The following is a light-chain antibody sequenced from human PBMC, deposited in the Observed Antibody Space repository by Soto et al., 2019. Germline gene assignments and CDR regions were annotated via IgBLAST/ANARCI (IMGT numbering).Light chain of an antibody. J-gene: IGKJ4*01. Sequence: DIQMTQSPSSLSASGGDRVTITCRASQTISRSLNWYQHKPGTAPRVLIYDAYTLSSGVPSRFSGSGSGTDFTLTISSLQPEDFATYYCQQSSNTPLTFGGGTKVDIK. CDR1: QTISRS. CDR3: QQSSNTPLT. V-gene: IGKV1-39*01. CDR2: DAY.